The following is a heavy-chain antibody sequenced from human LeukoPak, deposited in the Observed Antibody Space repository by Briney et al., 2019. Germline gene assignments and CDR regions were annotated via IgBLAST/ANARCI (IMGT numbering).Heavy chain of an antibody. D-gene: IGHD6-13*01. CDR2: ISSSGGST. Sequence: GGSLRLSCAASGFTFSSYAMSWVRQAPGKGLEWVSAISSSGGSTYYADSVKGRFTISRDNSKNTLYLQMNSLRAEDTAVYYCAKGVAAAPYYFDYWGQGTLVTVSS. CDR3: AKGVAAAPYYFDY. CDR1: GFTFSSYA. V-gene: IGHV3-23*01. J-gene: IGHJ4*02.